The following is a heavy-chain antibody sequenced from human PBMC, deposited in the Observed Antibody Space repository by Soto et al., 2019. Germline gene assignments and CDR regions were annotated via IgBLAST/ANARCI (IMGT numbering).Heavy chain of an antibody. V-gene: IGHV3-23*01. D-gene: IGHD5-18*01. CDR1: GFNFGSYA. Sequence: GGSMRLSCAATGFNFGSYAMGWVRQAPGKGLEWVSGVSGSGSSPYYADSVKGRLTISKDKSKNTLYLDLNNLRSEDTAVYFCVKGKESGYRGAFDSWGQGTMVTVSS. J-gene: IGHJ4*02. CDR3: VKGKESGYRGAFDS. CDR2: VSGSGSSP.